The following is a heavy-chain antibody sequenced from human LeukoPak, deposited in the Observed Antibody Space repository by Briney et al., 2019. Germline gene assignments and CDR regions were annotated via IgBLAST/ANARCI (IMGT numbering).Heavy chain of an antibody. Sequence: GESLKISCKGSGYSFTSYWIGWVRQMPGKGLEWMGIIYPGDSDTRYSPSFQGQVTISADKSISTAYLQWSSLKASDTAMYYRARAPHYDYVWGSPGAFDIWGQGTMVTVSS. J-gene: IGHJ3*02. CDR2: IYPGDSDT. V-gene: IGHV5-51*01. CDR3: ARAPHYDYVWGSPGAFDI. CDR1: GYSFTSYW. D-gene: IGHD3-16*01.